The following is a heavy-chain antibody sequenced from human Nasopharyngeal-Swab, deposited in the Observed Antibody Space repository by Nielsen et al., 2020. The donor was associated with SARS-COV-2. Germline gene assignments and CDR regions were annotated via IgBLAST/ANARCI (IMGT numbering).Heavy chain of an antibody. V-gene: IGHV1-69*13. CDR2: IIPIFGTA. J-gene: IGHJ4*02. Sequence: SVKVSCKASGGTFSSYAISWVRQAPGQGLEWMGGIIPIFGTANYAQKFQGRVTITADESTSTAYMELSSLRSEDTAVYYCARGLARTYYDILTGYTYFDYWGQGTLVTVSS. CDR3: ARGLARTYYDILTGYTYFDY. CDR1: GGTFSSYA. D-gene: IGHD3-9*01.